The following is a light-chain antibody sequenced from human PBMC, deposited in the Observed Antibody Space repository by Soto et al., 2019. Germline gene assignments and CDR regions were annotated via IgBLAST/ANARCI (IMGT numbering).Light chain of an antibody. Sequence: DIQMTQSPSSLSASVGDRVTITCRASQSISSYLNWYQQKPGKAPKLLIYAASSLQSGVPSRFSGSGSGTDFTLTSSSLQPEDFATYYWQQSYSTPRITFGQGTRLEIK. J-gene: IGKJ5*01. CDR1: QSISSY. CDR3: QQSYSTPRIT. CDR2: AAS. V-gene: IGKV1-39*01.